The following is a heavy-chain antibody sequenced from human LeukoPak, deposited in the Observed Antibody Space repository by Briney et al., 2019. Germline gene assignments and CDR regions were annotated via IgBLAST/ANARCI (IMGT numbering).Heavy chain of an antibody. CDR3: ARGGGHDAFDI. J-gene: IGHJ3*02. CDR2: INTSGST. Sequence: PSETLSLTCTVSGDSLRSYYWSLIGPPAGRGLEWIGRINTSGSTNYNPSLKIRVSMSLDTSKNQFSLSLTSVTAADTAVYYCARGGGHDAFDIWGQGTMVTVSS. V-gene: IGHV4-4*07. CDR1: GDSLRSYY.